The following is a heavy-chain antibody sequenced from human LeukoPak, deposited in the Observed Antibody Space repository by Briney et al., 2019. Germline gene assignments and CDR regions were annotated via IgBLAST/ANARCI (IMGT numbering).Heavy chain of an antibody. J-gene: IGHJ6*02. Sequence: PSETLSLTCAVYGGSFSGYYWSWIRQPPGKGLKWIGEINHSGSTNYNPSLKSRVTISVDTSKNQFSLKLSSVTAADTAVYYCARVSGFYYYGSGTANYYYYGMDVWGQGTTVTVSS. D-gene: IGHD3-10*01. V-gene: IGHV4-34*01. CDR2: INHSGST. CDR1: GGSFSGYY. CDR3: ARVSGFYYYGSGTANYYYYGMDV.